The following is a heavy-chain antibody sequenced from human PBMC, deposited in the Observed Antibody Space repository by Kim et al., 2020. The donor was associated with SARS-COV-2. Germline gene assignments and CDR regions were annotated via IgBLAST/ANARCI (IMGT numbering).Heavy chain of an antibody. CDR3: ARFKEEVSMIVVVISAVSSYADY. J-gene: IGHJ4*02. D-gene: IGHD3-22*01. CDR2: INHGGST. CDR1: GGSFSGYY. V-gene: IGHV4-34*01. Sequence: SETLSLTCAVYGGSFSGYYWSWIRQPPGKGLEWIGEINHGGSTNYNPPLKSRVTISVDTSKNQFSLKLSSVTAADTADYYCARFKEEVSMIVVVISAVSSYADYWGQGTLVTVSS.